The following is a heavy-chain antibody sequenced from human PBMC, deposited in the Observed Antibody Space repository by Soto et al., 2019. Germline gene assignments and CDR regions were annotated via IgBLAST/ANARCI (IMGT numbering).Heavy chain of an antibody. D-gene: IGHD6-19*01. CDR1: GFTFSSYA. V-gene: IGHV3-30-3*01. Sequence: QVQLVESGGGVVQPGRSLRLSCAATGFTFSSYAMHWVRQAPGKGLEWMAVISYDGSNKYYADSVKGRFTISRDNSRNTLYLQMNSLSAEDTAVYYCAISAHLYSCCWYDFYYRGQGTLVSVSS. CDR3: AISAHLYSCCWYDFYY. J-gene: IGHJ4*02. CDR2: ISYDGSNK.